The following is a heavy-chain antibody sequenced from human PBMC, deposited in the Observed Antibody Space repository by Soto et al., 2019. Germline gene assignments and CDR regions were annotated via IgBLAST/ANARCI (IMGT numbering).Heavy chain of an antibody. CDR3: ARDQGSHPGD. Sequence: QVQLQESGPGLVRPSGTVSLTCAVSGGSISSDNWWSWVRQPPGKGVEWIGEIHHSGSTNYNTSLKSRVTMSVVPSKNLFSLTLNSVTAADTAFYYCARDQGSHPGDWGQGTLVSVSS. V-gene: IGHV4-4*02. CDR2: IHHSGST. D-gene: IGHD6-13*01. CDR1: GGSISSDNW. J-gene: IGHJ4*02.